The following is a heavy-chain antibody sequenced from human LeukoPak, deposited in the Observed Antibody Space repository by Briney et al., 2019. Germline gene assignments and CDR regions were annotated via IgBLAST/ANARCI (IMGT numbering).Heavy chain of an antibody. Sequence: GGSLRLSCAASGFTFSNYGMSWVRQAPGKGLEWVSGITGSGSSTYYADFVEGRFTISRDSSKNTLYLQMNSLRAEDTAVYYCAKGLYSGAPGPFDYWGQGTLVTVSS. V-gene: IGHV3-23*01. CDR3: AKGLYSGAPGPFDY. CDR1: GFTFSNYG. CDR2: ITGSGSST. J-gene: IGHJ4*02. D-gene: IGHD1-26*01.